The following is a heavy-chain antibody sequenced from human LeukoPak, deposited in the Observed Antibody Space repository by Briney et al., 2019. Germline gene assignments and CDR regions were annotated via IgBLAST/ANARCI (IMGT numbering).Heavy chain of an antibody. CDR2: ISGTVRGERT. CDR3: LCYYASPTFY. J-gene: IGHJ4*02. D-gene: IGHD3-10*01. V-gene: IGHV3-23*01. Sequence: HPGGSLRLSCAASGFSFSSYWMHWVRQAPGKGLEWVSDISGTVRGERTYYADSVKGRFTISRDNSKNTLYLQMNGLRADDTAVYYCLCYYASPTFYWGQGTLVTVSS. CDR1: GFSFSSYW.